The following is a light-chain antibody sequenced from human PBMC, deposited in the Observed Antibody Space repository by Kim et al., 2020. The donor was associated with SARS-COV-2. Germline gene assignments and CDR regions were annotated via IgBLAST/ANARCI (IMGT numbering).Light chain of an antibody. Sequence: QAGLTQTPSVSKGLRQTATLTCTGNSNNVGNQGAAWLQQHQGHPPKLLSYRNNNRPPGVSERLSASRSGNTASLTITGLQPEDEADYYCSTWDSSLNEWVFGGGTQLTVL. CDR1: SNNVGNQG. CDR3: STWDSSLNEWV. CDR2: RNN. V-gene: IGLV10-54*01. J-gene: IGLJ3*02.